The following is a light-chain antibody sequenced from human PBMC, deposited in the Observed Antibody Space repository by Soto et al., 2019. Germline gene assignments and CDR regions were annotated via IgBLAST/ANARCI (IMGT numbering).Light chain of an antibody. Sequence: DIQMTQSPSTLSGSVGDRVTITCRASQTISSWLAWYQQKPGKAPKLLIYKASTLKSGVPSRFSGSGSGTEFTLTSSSLQPDEFATYYCQQYNSYSRRFGQGTKVDNK. V-gene: IGKV1-5*03. CDR3: QQYNSYSRR. CDR1: QTISSW. CDR2: KAS. J-gene: IGKJ1*01.